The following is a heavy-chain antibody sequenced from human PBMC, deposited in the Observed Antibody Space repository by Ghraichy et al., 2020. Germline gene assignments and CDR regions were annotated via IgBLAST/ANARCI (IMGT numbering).Heavy chain of an antibody. V-gene: IGHV3-30*02. J-gene: IGHJ4*02. CDR2: IRYDGSNK. D-gene: IGHD2-21*02. CDR1: GFTFSSYG. Sequence: GGSLRLSCAASGFTFSSYGMHWVRQAPGKGLEWVAFIRYDGSNKYYADSVKGRFTISRDNSKNTLYLQMNSLRAEDTAVYYCAKGWGPGRTWFDDYWGQGTLVTVSS. CDR3: AKGWGPGRTWFDDY.